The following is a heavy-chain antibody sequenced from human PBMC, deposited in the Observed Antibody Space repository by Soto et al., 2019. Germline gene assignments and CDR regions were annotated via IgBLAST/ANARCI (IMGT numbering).Heavy chain of an antibody. D-gene: IGHD1-1*01. Sequence: GGSLRLSCAASGFTFSTYGMHWVRQAPGKGLEWVAAMSYDGTKQYYVDSVRGRFSTSRDSTRNSLYLNMDSLRVEDTATYYCVRGTPTPGLDIWGRGTTVTVSS. J-gene: IGHJ6*02. V-gene: IGHV3-30*03. CDR1: GFTFSTYG. CDR3: VRGTPTPGLDI. CDR2: MSYDGTKQ.